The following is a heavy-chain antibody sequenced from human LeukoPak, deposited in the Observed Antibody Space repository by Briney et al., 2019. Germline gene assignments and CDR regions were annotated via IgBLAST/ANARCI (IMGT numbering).Heavy chain of an antibody. CDR2: IYYSGST. Sequence: SETLSLTCTVSGGSMRSYYWSWIRQPPGKGLEWIGYIYYSGSTNYNPSLKSRVTISVDTSKNQFSLKLSSVTAADTAVYYCARDPGPGYDSSGYYYDYWGQGTLVTVSS. D-gene: IGHD3-22*01. J-gene: IGHJ4*02. V-gene: IGHV4-59*01. CDR1: GGSMRSYY. CDR3: ARDPGPGYDSSGYYYDY.